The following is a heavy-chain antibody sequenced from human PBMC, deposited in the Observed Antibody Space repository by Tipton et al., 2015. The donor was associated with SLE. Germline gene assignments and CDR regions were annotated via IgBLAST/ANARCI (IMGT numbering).Heavy chain of an antibody. J-gene: IGHJ3*02. CDR3: ARDGAIDAFDI. Sequence: TLSLTCTVSGGSIRSGSYYWSWIRQPAGKGLEWIGHIYTSGSTNYNPSLKSRVTISVDTSKNQFSLKLSSVTAADTAVYYCARDGAIDAFDIWGQGTMVTVSS. D-gene: IGHD1-26*01. CDR2: IYTSGST. CDR1: GGSIRSGSYY. V-gene: IGHV4-61*09.